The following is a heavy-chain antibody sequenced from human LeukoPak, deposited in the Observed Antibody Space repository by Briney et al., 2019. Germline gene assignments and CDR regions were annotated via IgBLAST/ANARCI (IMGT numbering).Heavy chain of an antibody. CDR1: GFTFSSYA. V-gene: IGHV3-30-3*01. CDR2: ISYDGSNK. J-gene: IGHJ4*02. D-gene: IGHD6-13*01. CDR3: ARENGDSSSWYPHSYNDY. Sequence: PGGSLRLSCAASGFTFSSYAMHWVRQAPGKGLEWVAVISYDGSNKYYADSVKGRFTISRDNSKNTLYLQMNSLRAEDTAVYYCARENGDSSSWYPHSYNDYWGQGALVTVSS.